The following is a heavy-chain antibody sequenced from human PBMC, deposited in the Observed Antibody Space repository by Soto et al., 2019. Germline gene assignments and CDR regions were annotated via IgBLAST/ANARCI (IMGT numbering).Heavy chain of an antibody. D-gene: IGHD4-4*01. Sequence: QVQLVESGGGVVQPGRSLRLSCAASGLTFSSYGMHWVRQAPGKGLEWVAVISYDGSNKYYADSVKGRFTISRDNSKNKRYLQMNSLRGEDTAVYYCAKDGKAIRYSNPFKVPYYYSYYMDVWGKGTTVTVSS. CDR1: GLTFSSYG. J-gene: IGHJ6*03. V-gene: IGHV3-30*18. CDR2: ISYDGSNK. CDR3: AKDGKAIRYSNPFKVPYYYSYYMDV.